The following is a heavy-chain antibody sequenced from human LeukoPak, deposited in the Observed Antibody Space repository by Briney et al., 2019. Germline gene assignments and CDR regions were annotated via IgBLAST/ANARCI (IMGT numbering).Heavy chain of an antibody. CDR2: IRDDASDK. CDR3: AKDMDYGDGYFDY. V-gene: IGHV3-30*02. CDR1: GFTFSSYA. D-gene: IGHD4-17*01. Sequence: PGGSLRLSCAASGFTFSSYAMHWVRQAPGKGLEWVAFIRDDASDKYYADSVKGRFTISRDNSKNTLYLQMNSLRAEDTAVYYCAKDMDYGDGYFDYWGQGTLVTVSS. J-gene: IGHJ4*02.